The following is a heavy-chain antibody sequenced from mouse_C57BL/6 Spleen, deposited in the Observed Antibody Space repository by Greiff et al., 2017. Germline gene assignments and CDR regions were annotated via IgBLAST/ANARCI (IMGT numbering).Heavy chain of an antibody. J-gene: IGHJ4*01. D-gene: IGHD1-1*01. CDR3: ARDYYYGSSPGAMDY. CDR2: IHPNSGST. V-gene: IGHV1-64*01. CDR1: GYTFTSYW. Sequence: QVQLKQPGAELVKPGASVKLSCKASGYTFTSYWMHWVKQRPGQGLEWIGMIHPNSGSTNYNEKFKSKATLTVDKSSSTAYMQLSSLTSEDSAVYYCARDYYYGSSPGAMDYWGQGTSVTVSS.